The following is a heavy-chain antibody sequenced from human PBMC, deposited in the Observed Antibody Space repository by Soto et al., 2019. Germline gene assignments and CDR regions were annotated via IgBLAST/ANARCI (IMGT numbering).Heavy chain of an antibody. CDR2: ISGREGDT. Sequence: EVQLLESGGGLVQPGGSLRLSCAASGFTFSNYVMSWVRQAPGKGLEWVSAISGREGDTYYADSVKGRFTISRDISKKTLYLQINILRAEDTAVFYCAKRRGEGFFDYWGRGTLVTVSS. V-gene: IGHV3-23*01. D-gene: IGHD3-16*01. J-gene: IGHJ4*02. CDR3: AKRRGEGFFDY. CDR1: GFTFSNYV.